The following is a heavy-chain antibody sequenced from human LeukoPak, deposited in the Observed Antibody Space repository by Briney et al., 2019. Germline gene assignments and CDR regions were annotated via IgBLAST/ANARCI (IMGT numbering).Heavy chain of an antibody. V-gene: IGHV3-7*01. J-gene: IGHJ6*03. CDR1: GFTFRNHG. Sequence: GSLRLSCTASGFTFRNHGMTGVRRAPGRGREGVANIKEDGSEKYYVKSAKGGFTISRDNATKSLYLQTNSLRAEDTAVYFCAREADFWIGHLNHYYSYMAVWGEGTTVTVSS. D-gene: IGHD3-3*01. CDR2: IKEDGSEK. CDR3: AREADFWIGHLNHYYSYMAV.